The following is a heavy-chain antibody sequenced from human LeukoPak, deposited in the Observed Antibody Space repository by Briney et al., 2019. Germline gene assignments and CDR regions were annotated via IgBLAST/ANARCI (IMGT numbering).Heavy chain of an antibody. CDR3: ARVFSDSSSWYVVY. CDR2: IYYSGST. J-gene: IGHJ4*02. CDR1: GGSISSSSYF. D-gene: IGHD6-13*01. Sequence: SETLSLTCTVSGGSISSSSYFWGWIRQPPGKGLEWIGYIYYSGSTNYNPSLKSRVTISVDTSKNQFSLKLSSVTAADTAVYYCARVFSDSSSWYVVYWGQGTLVTVSS. V-gene: IGHV4-61*05.